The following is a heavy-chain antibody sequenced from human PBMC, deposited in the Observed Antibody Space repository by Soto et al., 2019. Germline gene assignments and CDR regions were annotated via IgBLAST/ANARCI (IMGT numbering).Heavy chain of an antibody. CDR3: ASQFYYVSSGYYVGY. D-gene: IGHD3-22*01. V-gene: IGHV4-30-2*01. J-gene: IGHJ4*02. CDR2: IYYSGST. CDR1: GGSISSGGYS. Sequence: SETLSLTCAVSGGSISSGGYSWSWIRQPPGKGLEWIGYIYYSGSTYYDSSLKSRVTISVDTSKNQFSLKLSSVTAADPAVYYCASQFYYVSSGYYVGYWGQGPLVTVSS.